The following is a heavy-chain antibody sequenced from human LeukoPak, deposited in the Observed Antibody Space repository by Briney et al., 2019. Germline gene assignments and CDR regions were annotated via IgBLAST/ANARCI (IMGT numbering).Heavy chain of an antibody. Sequence: GGSLRLSCAASGFTFSSYWMHWVRRAPGKGLVWVSRNNTDGSSTSYADSVKGRFTISRDNAKNTLYLQMNSLRAEDTAVYYCARGPTTYFDCWGQGTLVTVSS. CDR2: NNTDGSST. J-gene: IGHJ4*02. V-gene: IGHV3-74*01. CDR1: GFTFSSYW. CDR3: ARGPTTYFDC. D-gene: IGHD1-1*01.